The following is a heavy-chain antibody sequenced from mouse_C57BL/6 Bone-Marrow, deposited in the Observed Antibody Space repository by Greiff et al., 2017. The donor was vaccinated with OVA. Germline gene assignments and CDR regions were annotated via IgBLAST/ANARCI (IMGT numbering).Heavy chain of an antibody. J-gene: IGHJ4*01. CDR1: GFSFNTYA. V-gene: IGHV10-1*01. CDR3: VRHPYGSSYGYYAMDY. Sequence: EVKLVESGGGLVQPKGSLKLSCAASGFSFNTYAMNWVRQAPGKGLEWVARIRSKSNNYATYYADSVKDRFTISRDDSESMLYLQMNNLKTEDTAMYYCVRHPYGSSYGYYAMDYWGQGTSVTVSS. D-gene: IGHD1-1*01. CDR2: IRSKSNNYAT.